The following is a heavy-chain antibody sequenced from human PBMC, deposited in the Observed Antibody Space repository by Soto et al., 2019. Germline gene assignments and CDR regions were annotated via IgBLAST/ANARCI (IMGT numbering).Heavy chain of an antibody. V-gene: IGHV3-23*01. J-gene: IGHJ4*01. D-gene: IGHD4-17*01. Sequence: EVQLLESGGGLVQPGGSLRLSCAASGFTFSSYAMSWFRQAPGKGLEWVSAISGSGGSTYYADSVKGRFTISRDNSKKTLYLQMNSLRAEDTAVYYCAKLNGDYYGAYWGHGTLVTVSS. CDR1: GFTFSSYA. CDR3: AKLNGDYYGAY. CDR2: ISGSGGST.